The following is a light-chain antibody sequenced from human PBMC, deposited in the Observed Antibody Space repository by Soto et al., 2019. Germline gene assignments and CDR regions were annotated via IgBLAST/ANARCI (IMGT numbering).Light chain of an antibody. Sequence: EIVLTQSPGTLSLSPGERATLSCRASQSVSSNYLAWYQQKPGPAPRLLIYGASNRTTGLPDRFSGSGSGTDFTLTISRLEPEDFAVYYSQQYASSPYTFGQGTKLEIK. CDR2: GAS. J-gene: IGKJ2*01. V-gene: IGKV3-20*01. CDR3: QQYASSPYT. CDR1: QSVSSNY.